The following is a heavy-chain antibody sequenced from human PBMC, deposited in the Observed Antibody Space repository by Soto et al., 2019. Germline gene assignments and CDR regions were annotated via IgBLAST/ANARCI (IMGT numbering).Heavy chain of an antibody. D-gene: IGHD3-3*01. J-gene: IGHJ5*02. V-gene: IGHV5-51*01. CDR2: MYPGDSDT. CDR1: GYDFNTNW. Sequence: GESLKISCRGSGYDFNTNWFGWVRQLPGRGLEWVGIMYPGDSDTRYNPSLQGHVTLSVDVTVSTAFLQWRSLETSDTGMYFCARLPRDCNKTSCYYADLWGQGTQVTVSS. CDR3: ARLPRDCNKTSCYYADL.